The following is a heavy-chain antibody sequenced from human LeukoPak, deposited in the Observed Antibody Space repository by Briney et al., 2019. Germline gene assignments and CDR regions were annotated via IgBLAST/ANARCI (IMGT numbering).Heavy chain of an antibody. J-gene: IGHJ6*03. CDR2: ISAYNGNT. CDR3: ARWGYSSGWYLYYYYYYMDV. Sequence: GASVKVSCKASGYTFTSYGISWVRQAPGQGLEWMGWISAYNGNTNYAQKLQGRVTMTTDTSTSTAYMELRSLRSDDTAVYYCARWGYSSGWYLYYYYYYMDVWGKGTTVTVSS. CDR1: GYTFTSYG. V-gene: IGHV1-18*01. D-gene: IGHD6-19*01.